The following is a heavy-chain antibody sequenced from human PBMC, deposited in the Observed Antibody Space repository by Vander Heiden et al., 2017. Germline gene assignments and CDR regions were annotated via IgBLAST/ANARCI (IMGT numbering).Heavy chain of an antibody. CDR2: IYTGGST. Sequence: QVQLQESGPGLVRPSETLSLTCAVSGGSMGTYYWTWPRQPAGKALEWLGRIYTGGSTNYNPSLKSRVTMSVATSKNQFSLKLTSVTAADTAVYYCVGNYYDSRGYYFIDSWGQGTLVTVS. J-gene: IGHJ4*02. CDR1: GGSMGTYY. CDR3: VGNYYDSRGYYFIDS. D-gene: IGHD3-22*01. V-gene: IGHV4-4*07.